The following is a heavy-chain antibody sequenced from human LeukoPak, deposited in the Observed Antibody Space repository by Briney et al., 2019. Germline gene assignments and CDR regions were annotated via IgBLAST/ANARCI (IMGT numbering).Heavy chain of an antibody. CDR1: GFTFSSYA. D-gene: IGHD2-2*01. Sequence: PGRSLRLSCAASGFTFSSYAMDWVRQAPGKGLEWVAVISYDGINKYYADSVKGRFTISRDNSKNTLYLQMNSLRAEDTAVYYCAKDAKERRYCSSTSCYGGPFDYWGQGTLVTVSS. CDR2: ISYDGINK. J-gene: IGHJ4*02. V-gene: IGHV3-30-3*01. CDR3: AKDAKERRYCSSTSCYGGPFDY.